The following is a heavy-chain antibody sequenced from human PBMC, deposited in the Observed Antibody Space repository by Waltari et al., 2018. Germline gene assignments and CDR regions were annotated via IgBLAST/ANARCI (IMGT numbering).Heavy chain of an antibody. CDR2: INAGNGNT. D-gene: IGHD3-3*01. J-gene: IGHJ6*02. Sequence: QVQLVQSGAEVKKPGASVKVSCKASGYTFTSYAMHWVRQAPGQRLKWMGWINAGNGNTKYSQKFQGRVTITRDTSASTAYMELSSLRSEDTAVYYCARDRGYYDFWSGYNYYYYGMDVWGQGTTVTVSS. CDR1: GYTFTSYA. CDR3: ARDRGYYDFWSGYNYYYYGMDV. V-gene: IGHV1-3*01.